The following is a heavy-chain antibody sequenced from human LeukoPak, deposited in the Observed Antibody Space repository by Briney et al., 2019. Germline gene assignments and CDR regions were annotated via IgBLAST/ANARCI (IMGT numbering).Heavy chain of an antibody. V-gene: IGHV3-30*02. D-gene: IGHD3-16*01. CDR2: IRYDGSNK. CDR3: AKGDELNGYYFDY. J-gene: IGHJ4*02. Sequence: GGSLRLSCAASGFTFSSYGMHWVRQAPGKGLEWVAFIRYDGSNKYYADSVKGRFTISRDNSKNTLYLQMNSLRAEDTAVYYCAKGDELNGYYFDYWGQGTLVTVSS. CDR1: GFTFSSYG.